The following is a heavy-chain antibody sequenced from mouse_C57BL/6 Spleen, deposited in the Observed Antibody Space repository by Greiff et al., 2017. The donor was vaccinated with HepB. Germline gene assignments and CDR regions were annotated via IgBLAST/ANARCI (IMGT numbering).Heavy chain of an antibody. V-gene: IGHV1-82*01. CDR3: ARRAYLWYFDV. D-gene: IGHD2-10*01. J-gene: IGHJ1*03. CDR1: GYAFSSSW. CDR2: IYPGDGDT. Sequence: QVQLKESGPELVKPGASVKISCKASGYAFSSSWMNWVKQRPGKGLEWIGRIYPGDGDTNYNGKFKGKATLTADKSSSTAYMQLSSLTSEDSAVYFCARRAYLWYFDVWGTGTTVTVSS.